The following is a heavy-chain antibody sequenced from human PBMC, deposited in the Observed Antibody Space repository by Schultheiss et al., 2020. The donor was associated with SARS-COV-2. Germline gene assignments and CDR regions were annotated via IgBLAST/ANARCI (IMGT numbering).Heavy chain of an antibody. CDR1: GFTFSTYA. CDR2: ISYDGSNK. J-gene: IGHJ6*02. Sequence: GGSLRLSCAASGFTFSTYAMHWVRQAPGKGLEWVAVISYDGSNKYYADSVKGRFTISIDNSKNAVYLQMNSLRAEDTAVYYCARVKSGYYYDSSGYYWGYYYYGMDVWGQGTTVTVSS. V-gene: IGHV3-30*07. D-gene: IGHD3-22*01. CDR3: ARVKSGYYYDSSGYYWGYYYYGMDV.